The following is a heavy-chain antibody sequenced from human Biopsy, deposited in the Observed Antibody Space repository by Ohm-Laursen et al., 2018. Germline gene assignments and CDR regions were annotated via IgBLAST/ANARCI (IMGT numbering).Heavy chain of an antibody. CDR2: IIAVSGLV. J-gene: IGHJ4*02. V-gene: IGHV1-69*10. D-gene: IGHD3-3*01. Sequence: SVKVSCKTSGGTFSNCAISWVRQAPGEGLEWMGGIIAVSGLVNYAPKFQGRVSITADKSTTTAYMELSNLKSEDTAVYYCATPFQYYDSWGGYPPFDHWGQGTLVTVSS. CDR1: GGTFSNCA. CDR3: ATPFQYYDSWGGYPPFDH.